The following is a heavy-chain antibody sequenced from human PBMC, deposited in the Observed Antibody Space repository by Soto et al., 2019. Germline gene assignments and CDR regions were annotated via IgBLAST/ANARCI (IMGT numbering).Heavy chain of an antibody. Sequence: SETLSLTCTVSGGSISSGDYYWSWIRQPPGKGLEWIGYIYYSGSTYYNPSLKSRVTISVDTSKNQFSLKLSSVTAADTAVYYCARVFTVTPSRAEYFQHWGQGTLVTVSS. CDR3: ARVFTVTPSRAEYFQH. J-gene: IGHJ1*01. CDR1: GGSISSGDYY. CDR2: IYYSGST. V-gene: IGHV4-30-4*01. D-gene: IGHD4-17*01.